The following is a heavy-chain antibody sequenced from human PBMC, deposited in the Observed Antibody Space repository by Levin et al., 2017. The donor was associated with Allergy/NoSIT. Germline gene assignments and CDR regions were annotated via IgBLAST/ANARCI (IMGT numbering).Heavy chain of an antibody. D-gene: IGHD3-3*01. CDR2: IYVTGST. V-gene: IGHV4-61*02. CDR3: SRYLEGFRRYKPYCYVDV. J-gene: IGHJ6*03. CDR1: GDSISRGFYY. Sequence: SQTLSLTCGVSGDSISRGFYYWSWIRQPAGEGLEWIGRIYVTGSTTYSTSLKSRVTISLDRSKDQVSLKTNSVTAADTAVYYCSRYLEGFRRYKPYCYVDVWGKGTTVTVSS.